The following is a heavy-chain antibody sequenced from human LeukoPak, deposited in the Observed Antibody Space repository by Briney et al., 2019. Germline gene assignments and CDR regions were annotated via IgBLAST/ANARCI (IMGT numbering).Heavy chain of an antibody. CDR3: ARYGFSTVWQGGWHAFDI. CDR1: GYTFTSYY. V-gene: IGHV1-46*01. J-gene: IGHJ3*02. D-gene: IGHD6-13*01. Sequence: GASVKVSCKASGYTFTSYYMHWVRQAPGQGLEWGGIINPTTGDTTYAQKFQGRLTMTRDMSTRTVYMELSSLTSEATAVFYCARYGFSTVWQGGWHAFDIWGQGTVVTVSS. CDR2: INPTTGDT.